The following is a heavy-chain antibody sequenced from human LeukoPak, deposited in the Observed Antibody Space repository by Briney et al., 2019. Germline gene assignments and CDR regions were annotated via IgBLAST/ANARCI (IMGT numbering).Heavy chain of an antibody. CDR1: GGTFSSYA. J-gene: IGHJ5*02. V-gene: IGHV1-69*13. Sequence: ASVKVSCKASGGTFSSYAISWVRQAPGQGLEWMGGIIPIFGTANYAQKFQGRVTITADESTSTAYMGLSSLRSEDTAVYYCARRRDSSGYHNWFDPWGQGTLVTVSS. CDR2: IIPIFGTA. D-gene: IGHD3-22*01. CDR3: ARRRDSSGYHNWFDP.